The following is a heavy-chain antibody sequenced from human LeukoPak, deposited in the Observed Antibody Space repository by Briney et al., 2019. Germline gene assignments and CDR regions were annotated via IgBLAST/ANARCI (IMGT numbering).Heavy chain of an antibody. CDR3: ARDPRNALTGDQGHFDY. CDR1: GGSISSSSYY. Sequence: SETLSLTCTVSGGSISSSSYYWGWIRQPPGKGLEWIGSIYYSGSTYYNPSLKSRVTISVDTSKNQFSPKLSSVTAADTAVYYCARDPRNALTGDQGHFDYWGQGTLVTVSS. J-gene: IGHJ4*02. V-gene: IGHV4-39*07. CDR2: IYYSGST. D-gene: IGHD7-27*01.